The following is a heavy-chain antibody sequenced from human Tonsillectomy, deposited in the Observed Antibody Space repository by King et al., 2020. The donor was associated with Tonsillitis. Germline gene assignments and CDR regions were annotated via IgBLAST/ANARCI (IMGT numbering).Heavy chain of an antibody. D-gene: IGHD3-10*01. J-gene: IGHJ4*02. CDR3: AKGRIGSGSYYFDY. CDR2: ISYDGSNK. Sequence: QLVQSGGGVVQPGRSLRLSWAASGFTFSSYGMHWVRQAPGKGLEWVAVISYDGSNKYYAASVKGRFTISRDNSKNTLYLQMNSLRAEDTAVYYCAKGRIGSGSYYFDYWGQGTLVTVSS. CDR1: GFTFSSYG. V-gene: IGHV3-30*18.